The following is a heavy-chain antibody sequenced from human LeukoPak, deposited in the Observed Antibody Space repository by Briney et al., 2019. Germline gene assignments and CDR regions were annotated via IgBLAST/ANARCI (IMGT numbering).Heavy chain of an antibody. Sequence: KPSETLSLTCTVPGGSISSYYWSWIRQPPGKGLEWIGYIYYSGSTNYNPSLKSRVTISVDTSKNQFSLKLSSVTAADTAVYYCARGYYDFWSGYLTPRFDYWGQGTLVTVSS. J-gene: IGHJ4*02. CDR2: IYYSGST. CDR1: GGSISSYY. D-gene: IGHD3-3*01. V-gene: IGHV4-59*01. CDR3: ARGYYDFWSGYLTPRFDY.